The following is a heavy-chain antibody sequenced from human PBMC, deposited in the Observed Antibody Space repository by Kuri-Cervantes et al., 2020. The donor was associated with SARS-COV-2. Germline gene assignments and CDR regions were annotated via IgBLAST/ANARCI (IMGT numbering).Heavy chain of an antibody. D-gene: IGHD2-15*01. Sequence: GGSLRLSCAASGFTFSSYAMHWVRQAPGKGLEWVAIISYDRSNKYYADSVKGRFTISRDNSKNTLYLQMNSLRAEDTAVYYCARDRIGVHDYWGQGTLVTVSS. CDR2: ISYDRSNK. CDR1: GFTFSSYA. V-gene: IGHV3-30-3*01. CDR3: ARDRIGVHDY. J-gene: IGHJ4*02.